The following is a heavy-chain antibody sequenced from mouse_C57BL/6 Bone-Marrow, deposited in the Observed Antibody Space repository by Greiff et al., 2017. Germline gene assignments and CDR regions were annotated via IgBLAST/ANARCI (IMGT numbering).Heavy chain of an antibody. Sequence: EVKLMESGPELVKPGASVKMSCKASGYTFTDYNMHWVKQSHGKSLEWIGYINPNNGGTSYNQKFKGKATLTVNKSSSTAYMELRSLTSEDSAVYYCASYYYGSRWWGQGTTLTVSS. CDR3: ASYYYGSRW. J-gene: IGHJ2*01. V-gene: IGHV1-22*01. CDR2: INPNNGGT. CDR1: GYTFTDYN. D-gene: IGHD1-1*01.